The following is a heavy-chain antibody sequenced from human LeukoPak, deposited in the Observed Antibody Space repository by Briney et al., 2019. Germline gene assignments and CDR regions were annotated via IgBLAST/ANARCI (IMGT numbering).Heavy chain of an antibody. CDR1: GGSISSSNW. Sequence: SGTLSLTCAVSGGSISSSNWWSWVRQPPGKGLEWIGEIYHSGSTNYNPSLKSRVTISVDTSKNQFSLKLSSVTAADTAVYYCARDTGAAAGTGIDYWGQGTLVTVSS. CDR3: ARDTGAAAGTGIDY. V-gene: IGHV4-4*02. D-gene: IGHD6-13*01. CDR2: IYHSGST. J-gene: IGHJ4*02.